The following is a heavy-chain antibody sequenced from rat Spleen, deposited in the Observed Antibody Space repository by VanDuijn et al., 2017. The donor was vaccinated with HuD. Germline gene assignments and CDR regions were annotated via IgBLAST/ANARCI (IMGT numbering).Heavy chain of an antibody. J-gene: IGHJ4*01. CDR3: ATQDVYFGLWDYVMDA. Sequence: EVLLQESGPGLVKPSQSLSLTCSVTFYSITSSYRWNWIRKFPGNKLEWMGYINSAGNTDYNPSLRSRISISRVTSKNQFFLQVNSVTSEDTATYYCATQDVYFGLWDYVMDAWGQGASVTVSS. CDR2: INSAGNT. D-gene: IGHD1-6*01. CDR1: FYSITSSYR. V-gene: IGHV3-3*01.